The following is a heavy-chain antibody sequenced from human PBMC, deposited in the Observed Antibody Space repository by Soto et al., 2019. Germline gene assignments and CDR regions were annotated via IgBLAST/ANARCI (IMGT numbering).Heavy chain of an antibody. CDR2: INHSGST. J-gene: IGHJ6*02. Sequence: SETLSLTCAVYGGSFSGYYWSWIRQPPGKGLEWIGEINHSGSTNYNPSLKSRVTISVDTSKNQFSLKLSSVTAADTAVYYCARIRGYDFWSGYYPYYGTDVWGQGTTVTVSS. CDR3: ARIRGYDFWSGYYPYYGTDV. V-gene: IGHV4-34*01. CDR1: GGSFSGYY. D-gene: IGHD3-3*01.